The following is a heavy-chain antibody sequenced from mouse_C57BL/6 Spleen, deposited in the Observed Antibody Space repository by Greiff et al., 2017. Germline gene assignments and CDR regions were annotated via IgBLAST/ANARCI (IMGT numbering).Heavy chain of an antibody. CDR1: GYTFTSYW. CDR2: IYPGSGST. CDR3: ARGENYYGSSSYAMDY. V-gene: IGHV1-55*01. Sequence: VQLQQPGAELVKPGASVKMSCKASGYTFTSYWITWVKQRPGQGLEWIGDIYPGSGSTNYNEKFKSKATLTVDTSSSTAYMQLSSLTSEDSAVYYCARGENYYGSSSYAMDYWGQGTSVTVSS. D-gene: IGHD1-1*01. J-gene: IGHJ4*01.